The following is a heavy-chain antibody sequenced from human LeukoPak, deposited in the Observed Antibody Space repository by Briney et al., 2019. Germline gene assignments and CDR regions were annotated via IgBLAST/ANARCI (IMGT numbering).Heavy chain of an antibody. J-gene: IGHJ4*02. V-gene: IGHV1-2*02. D-gene: IGHD6-19*01. Sequence: ASVKVSCKASGYTFTGYYMHWVRQAPGQGLEWMGWINPNSGGTNYAQKFQGRVTMTRDTSISTAYMELSRLRSDDTAMYYCARDRQYSSGWSPGYWGQGTLVTVSS. CDR2: INPNSGGT. CDR1: GYTFTGYY. CDR3: ARDRQYSSGWSPGY.